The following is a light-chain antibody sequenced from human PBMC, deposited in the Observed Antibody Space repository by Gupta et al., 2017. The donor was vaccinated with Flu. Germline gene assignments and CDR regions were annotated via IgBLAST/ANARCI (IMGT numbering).Light chain of an antibody. CDR2: WAS. CDR3: QQDDDTPYT. Sequence: DIVMTQSPDCLAVSLGERATINCKSSQNGLYSSNNKNYLAWYQQKPGQPPKLLISWASTRVSGVPDRFSGGGSGTDFTLTISSLLAEDVAVYYCQQDDDTPYTFGLGTKLEIK. CDR1: QNGLYSSNNKNY. J-gene: IGKJ2*01. V-gene: IGKV4-1*01.